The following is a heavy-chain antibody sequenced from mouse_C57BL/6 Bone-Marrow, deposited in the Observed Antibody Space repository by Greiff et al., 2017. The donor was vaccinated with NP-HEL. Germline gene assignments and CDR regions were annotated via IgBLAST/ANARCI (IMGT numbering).Heavy chain of an antibody. CDR3: ARYYYGSSAVDY. CDR1: GYTFTSYL. V-gene: IGHV1-72*01. D-gene: IGHD1-1*01. Sequence: QVQLQQPGAELVKPGASVKLSCKASGYTFTSYLMHWVKQRPGRGLEWIGRIDPNSGGTRYNEKFKSKATLTVDKPSSTAYMQLNSLTSEESAVYYGARYYYGSSAVDYWGQGTTLAVSS. CDR2: IDPNSGGT. J-gene: IGHJ2*01.